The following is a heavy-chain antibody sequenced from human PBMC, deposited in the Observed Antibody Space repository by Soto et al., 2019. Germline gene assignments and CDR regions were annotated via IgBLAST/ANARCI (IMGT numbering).Heavy chain of an antibody. V-gene: IGHV3-30-3*01. CDR2: ISYDGSNK. Sequence: GGSLRLSCAASGFTFSSYAMHWVRQAPGKGLEWVAVISYDGSNKYYADSVKGRFTISRDNSKNTLYLQMNSLRSEDTAVYYCATDIHTTVTEARDDYWGQGTLVTVSA. CDR3: ATDIHTTVTEARDDY. D-gene: IGHD4-17*01. J-gene: IGHJ4*02. CDR1: GFTFSSYA.